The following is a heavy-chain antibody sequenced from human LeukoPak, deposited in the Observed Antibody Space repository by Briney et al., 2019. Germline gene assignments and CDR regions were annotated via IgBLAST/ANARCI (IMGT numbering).Heavy chain of an antibody. CDR3: ARSPVGAIGGLNWFDP. V-gene: IGHV4-61*02. J-gene: IGHJ5*02. Sequence: PSETLSLTCTVSGGSISSSSYYWSWIRQPAGKGLEWIGRIYTSGSTNYNPSLKSRVTISADTSKNQFSLKLNSVTAADTAVYYCARSPVGAIGGLNWFDPWGQGTLVTASS. CDR2: IYTSGST. CDR1: GGSISSSSYY. D-gene: IGHD1-26*01.